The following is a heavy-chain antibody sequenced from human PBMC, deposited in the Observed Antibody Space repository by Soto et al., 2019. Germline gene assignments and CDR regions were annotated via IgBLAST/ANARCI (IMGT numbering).Heavy chain of an antibody. CDR3: ARSLEEQSTIFGVVMRHTYGMDV. J-gene: IGHJ6*02. Sequence: GASVKVSCKASGGTFSSYAISWVRQAPGQGLEWMGGIIPIFGTANYAQKFQGRVTITADESMSTAYMELSSLRSEDTAVYYCARSLEEQSTIFGVVMRHTYGMDVWGQGTTVTVSS. V-gene: IGHV1-69*13. D-gene: IGHD3-3*01. CDR1: GGTFSSYA. CDR2: IIPIFGTA.